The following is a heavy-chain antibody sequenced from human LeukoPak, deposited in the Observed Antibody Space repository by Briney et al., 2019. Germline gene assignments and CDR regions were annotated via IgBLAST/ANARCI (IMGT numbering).Heavy chain of an antibody. CDR1: GFTFSKYA. J-gene: IGHJ4*02. Sequence: PGGSLRLSCAASGFTFSKYAMSWVRQAPGKGLEWVSKISDSGGSTYYADSAKGRFTISRDKSKNTLYLQMNSLRAEDTALYYCTKDQVAAAAEDWGQGTLVTVSS. CDR3: TKDQVAAAAED. D-gene: IGHD6-13*01. V-gene: IGHV3-23*01. CDR2: ISDSGGST.